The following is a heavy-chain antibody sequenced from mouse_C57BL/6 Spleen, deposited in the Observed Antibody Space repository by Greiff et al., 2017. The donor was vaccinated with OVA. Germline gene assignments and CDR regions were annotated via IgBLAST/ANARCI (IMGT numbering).Heavy chain of an antibody. D-gene: IGHD2-3*01. J-gene: IGHJ1*03. CDR2: INPSNGGT. V-gene: IGHV1-53*01. CDR3: ARVGWLLYWYFDV. CDR1: GYTFTSYW. Sequence: QVQLQQSGTELVKPGASVKLSCKASGYTFTSYWMHWVKQRPGQGLEWIGNINPSNGGTNYNEKFKSKATLTVDKSSSTAYMQLSSLTSEDSAVYYCARVGWLLYWYFDVWGTGTTVTVSS.